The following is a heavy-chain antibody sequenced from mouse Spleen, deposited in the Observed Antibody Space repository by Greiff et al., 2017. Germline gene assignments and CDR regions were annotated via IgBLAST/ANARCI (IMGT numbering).Heavy chain of an antibody. Sequence: QLQQPGAELVRPGSSVKLSCKASGYTFTSYWMDWVKQRPGQGLEWIGNIYPSDSETHYNQKFKDKATLTVDKSSSTAYMQLSSLTSEDSAVYYCARGDGDLFAYWGQGTLVTVSA. CDR1: GYTFTSYW. CDR2: IYPSDSET. J-gene: IGHJ3*01. D-gene: IGHD2-13*01. CDR3: ARGDGDLFAY. V-gene: IGHV1-61*01.